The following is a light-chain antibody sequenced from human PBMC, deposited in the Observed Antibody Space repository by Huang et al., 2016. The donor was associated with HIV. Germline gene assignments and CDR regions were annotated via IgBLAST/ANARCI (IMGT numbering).Light chain of an antibody. V-gene: IGKV1-39*01. CDR1: ENIRRY. J-gene: IGKJ2*01. Sequence: DIQMTQSPSSLSATVGDRVTITCRASENIRRYLNWYQQKPGKPPKLLIHSASTLQSGVPSRFSGSGSGTDFTLTITSLQPYDFATYYCQGSLSIPHTFGQGTNLEIK. CDR3: QGSLSIPHT. CDR2: SAS.